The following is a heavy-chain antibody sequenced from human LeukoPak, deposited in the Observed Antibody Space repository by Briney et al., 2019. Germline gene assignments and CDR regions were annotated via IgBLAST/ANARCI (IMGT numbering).Heavy chain of an antibody. J-gene: IGHJ4*02. V-gene: IGHV4-39*01. D-gene: IGHD3-9*01. CDR3: ARQGNDVLTGYYVNY. Sequence: PSETLSLTCTVSGGSISSSSYYWGWTRQPPGKGLEWIGSIYYSGSTYYNPSLKSRVTISVDTSTNQFSLRLSSVTAADTAVYYCARQGNDVLTGYYVNYWGQGTLVTVSS. CDR2: IYYSGST. CDR1: GGSISSSSYY.